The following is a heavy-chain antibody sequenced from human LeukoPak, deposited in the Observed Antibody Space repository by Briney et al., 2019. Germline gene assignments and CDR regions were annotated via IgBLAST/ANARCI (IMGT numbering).Heavy chain of an antibody. CDR2: IYSDNT. J-gene: IGHJ4*02. D-gene: IGHD4/OR15-4a*01. Sequence: GALRLSCAASGFTVSSNSMSWVRRAPGKGLEWVSFIYSDNTHYSDSVKGRFTISRDNSKNTLYLQMNSLRAEDTAVYYCARRAGAYSHPYDYWGQGTLVTVSS. CDR1: GFTVSSNS. CDR3: ARRAGAYSHPYDY. V-gene: IGHV3-53*01.